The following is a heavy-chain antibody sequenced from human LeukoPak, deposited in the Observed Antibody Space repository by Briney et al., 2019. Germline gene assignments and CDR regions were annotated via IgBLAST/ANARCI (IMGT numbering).Heavy chain of an antibody. CDR3: AQTMVRGVIIGDAFDI. J-gene: IGHJ3*02. D-gene: IGHD3-10*01. CDR1: GFTFSSYW. V-gene: IGHV3-7*03. CDR2: IKQDGSEK. Sequence: GGSLRLSCAASGFTFSSYWMSWVRQAPGKGLEWVANIKQDGSEKYYVDSVKGRFTISRDNAKNSLYLQMNSLRAEDTAVYYCAQTMVRGVIIGDAFDIWGQGTMVTVSS.